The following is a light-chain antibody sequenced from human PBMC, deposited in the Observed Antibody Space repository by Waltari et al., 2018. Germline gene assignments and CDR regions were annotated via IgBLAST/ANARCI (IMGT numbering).Light chain of an antibody. V-gene: IGKV2D-29*02. CDR2: KVT. Sequence: DLVMTQTPLSLPVTPGEPASISYRSSQSLMHSNGNTYLHWYLQKPGESPRLLIYKVTNRESGVTDRFSGSGSGTDFTLKISRVEPEDVGVYYCMQSTKEPLFTFGPGTKLDIK. CDR1: QSLMHSNGNTY. CDR3: MQSTKEPLFT. J-gene: IGKJ3*01.